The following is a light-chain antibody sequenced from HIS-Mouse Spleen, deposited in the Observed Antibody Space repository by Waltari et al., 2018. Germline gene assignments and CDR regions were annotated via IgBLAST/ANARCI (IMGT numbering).Light chain of an antibody. CDR2: DVS. J-gene: IGLJ2*01. CDR1: SSDVGGYNY. V-gene: IGLV2-14*03. Sequence: QSALTQPASVSGSPGQSITISCTGTSSDVGGYNYVSWYQQHPGKAPKLMIYDVSNRPSWVSTRFSGSKSGNTASLTISGLQAEDEADYYCSSYTSSSTEVFGGGTKLTVL. CDR3: SSYTSSSTEV.